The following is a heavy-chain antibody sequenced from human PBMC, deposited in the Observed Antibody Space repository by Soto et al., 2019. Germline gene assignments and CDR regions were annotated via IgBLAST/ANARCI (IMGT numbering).Heavy chain of an antibody. V-gene: IGHV5-51*01. CDR3: ARCWGNVATTCNWFDP. CDR2: IYPGDSDT. Sequence: PGESLNISCKGSGYNFTRFWIGWVRQMPGKGLEWMGIIYPGDSDTRYSPSFRGQVIISVDKSLNTTYLQWPSLKTSDTAIYFCARCWGNVATTCNWFDPWGQGTLVTVSS. J-gene: IGHJ5*02. CDR1: GYNFTRFW. D-gene: IGHD1-26*01.